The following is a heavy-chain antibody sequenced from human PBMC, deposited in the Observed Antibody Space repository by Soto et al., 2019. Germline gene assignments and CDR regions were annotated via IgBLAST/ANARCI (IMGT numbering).Heavy chain of an antibody. CDR2: IYHSGST. CDR3: ARGELIAAAGFFDY. D-gene: IGHD6-13*01. CDR1: GGSISSSNW. V-gene: IGHV4-4*02. J-gene: IGHJ4*02. Sequence: SETLSLTCAVSGGSISSSNWWSWVRQPPGKGLEWIGEIYHSGSTNYNPSLKSRVTISVDKSKNQFSLKLSSVTAADTAVYYCARGELIAAAGFFDYWGQGTLVTVSS.